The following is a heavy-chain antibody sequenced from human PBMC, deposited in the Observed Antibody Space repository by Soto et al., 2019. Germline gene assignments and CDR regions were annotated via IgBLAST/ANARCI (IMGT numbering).Heavy chain of an antibody. CDR2: IYYSGST. Sequence: SETLSLTCTVSGGSISSYYWSWIRQPPGKGLEWIGYIYYSGSTNYNPSLKSRVTISVDTSKNQFSLKLSSVTAADTAVYYCASRPMYYYDSSGYSSAFDIWGQGTMVTVSS. CDR1: GGSISSYY. D-gene: IGHD3-22*01. CDR3: ASRPMYYYDSSGYSSAFDI. J-gene: IGHJ3*02. V-gene: IGHV4-59*08.